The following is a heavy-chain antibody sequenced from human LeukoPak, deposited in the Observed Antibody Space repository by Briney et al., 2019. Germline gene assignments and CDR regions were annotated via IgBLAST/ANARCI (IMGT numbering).Heavy chain of an antibody. Sequence: SETLSLTCTVSGGSISSSSYYWGWIRQPPGKGLEWIGSIYYSGSTYYNPSLKSRVTISVDTSKNQFSLKLSSVTAADTAVYYCARDRYYYGSGNSRVFDYWGQGTLVTVSS. D-gene: IGHD3-10*01. CDR1: GGSISSSSYY. CDR3: ARDRYYYGSGNSRVFDY. J-gene: IGHJ4*02. V-gene: IGHV4-39*07. CDR2: IYYSGST.